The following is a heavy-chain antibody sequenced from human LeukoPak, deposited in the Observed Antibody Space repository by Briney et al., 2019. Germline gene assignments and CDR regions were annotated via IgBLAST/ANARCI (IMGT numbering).Heavy chain of an antibody. V-gene: IGHV4-38-2*01. CDR3: ARGDGYNSVGYYFDY. CDR2: IYHSGST. D-gene: IGHD5-24*01. J-gene: IGHJ4*02. Sequence: PSETLSLTCAVSGYSISSGYYWGWIRQPPGKGLEWIGSIYHSGSTYYNPSLKSRVTISVDTSKNQFSLKLSSVTAADTAVYYCARGDGYNSVGYYFDYWGQGTLVTVSS. CDR1: GYSISSGYY.